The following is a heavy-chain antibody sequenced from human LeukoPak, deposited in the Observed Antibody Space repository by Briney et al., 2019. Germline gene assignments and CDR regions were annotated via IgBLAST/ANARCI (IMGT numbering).Heavy chain of an antibody. CDR2: ISYDGSNK. CDR3: ARLRQQLAPGGSGFDY. D-gene: IGHD6-13*01. Sequence: GGSLRLSCAASGFTFRSYAMHWVRQAPGKGLEWMAVISYDGSNKYHADSVKGRFTISRDNSKNTLYLQMNSLRAEDTAVYYCARLRQQLAPGGSGFDYWGQGTLVTVSS. CDR1: GFTFRSYA. V-gene: IGHV3-30-3*01. J-gene: IGHJ4*02.